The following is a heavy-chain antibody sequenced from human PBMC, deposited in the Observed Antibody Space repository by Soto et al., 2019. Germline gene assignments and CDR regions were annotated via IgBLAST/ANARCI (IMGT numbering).Heavy chain of an antibody. CDR2: SRNRVKSFTT. J-gene: IGHJ4*02. V-gene: IGHV3-72*01. CDR3: ARASTPDSTGYDY. CDR1: GFTLSDHY. Sequence: EVQLVESGGGLVQPGGSLRLSCAASGFTLSDHYLDWVRQAPGKGLAWVGRSRNRVKSFTTAYAASVRGRFTFSRDDSTNSLYLQMNSHKTDDTVVYYCARASTPDSTGYDYWGQGTLVTVSS. D-gene: IGHD3-3*01.